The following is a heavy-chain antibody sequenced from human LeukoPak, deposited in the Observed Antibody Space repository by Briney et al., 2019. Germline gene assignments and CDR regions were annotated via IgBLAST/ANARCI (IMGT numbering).Heavy chain of an antibody. V-gene: IGHV3-30*18. CDR2: ISYDGSNK. D-gene: IGHD5-12*01. CDR1: GFTFSSYG. Sequence: PGGSLRLSCATSGFTFSSYGMHWVRQAPGKGLEWVAVISYDGSNKDYADSVKGRFTISRDNSKNTLYLQMNSLRAEDTAVYYCAKDKGWLRFYYYYGMDVWGQGTTVTVSS. CDR3: AKDKGWLRFYYYYGMDV. J-gene: IGHJ6*02.